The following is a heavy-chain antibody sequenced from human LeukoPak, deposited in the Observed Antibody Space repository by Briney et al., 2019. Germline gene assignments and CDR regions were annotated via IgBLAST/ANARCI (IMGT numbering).Heavy chain of an antibody. CDR1: GGSLSTHH. Sequence: SETLSLTCVVSGGSLSTHHWSWIRQSPGRGLEWIGYISDSGGTNYNPSLKSRVTISVDTSKNQFSLMLSSVTAADTAVYYCARGYDSSAYYPFNYWGQGTLVTVSS. CDR3: ARGYDSSAYYPFNY. V-gene: IGHV4-59*11. J-gene: IGHJ4*02. CDR2: ISDSGGT. D-gene: IGHD3-22*01.